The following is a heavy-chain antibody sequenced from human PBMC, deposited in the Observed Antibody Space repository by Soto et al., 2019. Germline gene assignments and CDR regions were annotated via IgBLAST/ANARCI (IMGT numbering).Heavy chain of an antibody. Sequence: ASVKVACKASGYTFTSYGISWVRQAPGQGLEWMGWISAYNGNTNYAQKLQGRVTMTTDTSTSTAYMELRSLRSDDTAVYYCARMFVFLIHPYYYGIYVRALRATV. CDR1: GYTFTSYG. CDR3: ARMFVFLIHPYYYGIYV. D-gene: IGHD3-16*01. V-gene: IGHV1-18*04. J-gene: IGHJ6*02. CDR2: ISAYNGNT.